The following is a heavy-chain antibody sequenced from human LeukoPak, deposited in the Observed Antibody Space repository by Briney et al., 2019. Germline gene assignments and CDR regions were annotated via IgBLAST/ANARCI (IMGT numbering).Heavy chain of an antibody. CDR2: IWYDGSNG. J-gene: IGHJ4*02. CDR1: GFTFTNYG. CDR3: ARGIAVRPYYFDY. Sequence: GGSLRLSCAASGFTFTNYGMHWVRQAPGKGLEWVVVIWYDGSNGYYADSVKGRFSISRDNSKNTLYLQMNSLRAEDTAVYYCARGIAVRPYYFDYWGRGTLVTVSS. V-gene: IGHV3-33*01. D-gene: IGHD6-6*01.